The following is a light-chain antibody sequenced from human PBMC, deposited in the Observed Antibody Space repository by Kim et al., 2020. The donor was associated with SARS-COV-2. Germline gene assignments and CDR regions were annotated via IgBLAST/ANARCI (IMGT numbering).Light chain of an antibody. CDR3: QHYIRFPYT. CDR2: LAS. V-gene: IGKV1-5*03. CDR1: QMIDTW. J-gene: IGKJ2*01. Sequence: DIQMTQSPSTLSASIGDRVTITCRASQMIDTWLAWYQQKPGKAPKLLIYLASTLENGVPPRFSVSGSGAEFTLTINNLQPDDFATYYCQHYIRFPYTFGQGTKLEI.